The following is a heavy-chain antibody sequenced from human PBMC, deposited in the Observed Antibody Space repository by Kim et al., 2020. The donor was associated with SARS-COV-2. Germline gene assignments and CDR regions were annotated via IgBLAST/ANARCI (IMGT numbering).Heavy chain of an antibody. J-gene: IGHJ3*02. Sequence: GGSLRLSCAASEFTFSSYWMHWVRQAPGKGLAWVSRINSDGSTTTYADAVKGRFTISRDNAKNTLYLQMNSLRAEDTAVYYCARRPDSGLRDAFDIWGQGTMVIVSS. V-gene: IGHV3-74*01. CDR3: ARRPDSGLRDAFDI. CDR2: INSDGSTT. CDR1: EFTFSSYW. D-gene: IGHD6-25*01.